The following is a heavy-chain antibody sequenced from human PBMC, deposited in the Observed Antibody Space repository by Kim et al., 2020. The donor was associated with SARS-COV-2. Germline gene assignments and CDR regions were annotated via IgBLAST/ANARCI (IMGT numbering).Heavy chain of an antibody. CDR3: AFGPSPLGSSSEPVRDY. J-gene: IGHJ4*02. CDR2: INPSGGST. CDR1: GYTFTSYY. Sequence: ASVKVSCKASGYTFTSYYMHWVRQAPGQGLEWMGIINPSGGSTSYAQKFQGRVTMTRDTSTSTVYMELSSLRSEDTAVYYCAFGPSPLGSSSEPVRDYWGQGTLVTVSS. D-gene: IGHD6-6*01. V-gene: IGHV1-46*01.